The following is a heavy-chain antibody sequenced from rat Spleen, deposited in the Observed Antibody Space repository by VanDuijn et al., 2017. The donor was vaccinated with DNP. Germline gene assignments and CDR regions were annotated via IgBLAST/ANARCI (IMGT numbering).Heavy chain of an antibody. V-gene: IGHV3-1*01. CDR3: ARWTRYFDY. CDR2: ISYSGRT. CDR1: GYSITSTY. Sequence: EVQLQESGSGLVKPSQSLSLTCSVTGYSITSTYWGWIRQFPGNKMEYIGHISYSGRTDYNPSLKSRISITRDTSRNHFFLHLISMTTEDTATYYCARWTRYFDYWGQGVMVTVSS. D-gene: IGHD1-7*01. J-gene: IGHJ2*01.